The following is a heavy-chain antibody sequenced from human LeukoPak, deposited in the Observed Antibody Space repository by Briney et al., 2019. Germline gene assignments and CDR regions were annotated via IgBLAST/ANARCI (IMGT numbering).Heavy chain of an antibody. CDR1: GGSISSSNW. Sequence: SETLSLTCAVSGGSISSSNWWSWVRQPPGKGLEWIGEIYHSGSTNYNPSLKSRVTISVDTSKNQFSLKLSSVTAADTAVYYCARLYGSGSYNYWGQGTLVTVSS. CDR3: ARLYGSGSYNY. J-gene: IGHJ4*02. CDR2: IYHSGST. V-gene: IGHV4-4*02. D-gene: IGHD3-10*01.